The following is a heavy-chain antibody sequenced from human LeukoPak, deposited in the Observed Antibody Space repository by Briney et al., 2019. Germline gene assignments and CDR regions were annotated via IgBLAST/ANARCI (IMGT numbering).Heavy chain of an antibody. CDR3: AKGSTVVTPGSWFDP. CDR1: GFTFSSYA. V-gene: IGHV3-23*01. D-gene: IGHD4-23*01. J-gene: IGHJ5*02. Sequence: GGSLRLSCAASGFTFSSYAMSGVRQAPGKGLEWVSAISGSGGSTYYADSVKGRFTISRDNSKNTLYLQMNSLRAEDTAVYYCAKGSTVVTPGSWFDPWGQGTLVTVSS. CDR2: ISGSGGST.